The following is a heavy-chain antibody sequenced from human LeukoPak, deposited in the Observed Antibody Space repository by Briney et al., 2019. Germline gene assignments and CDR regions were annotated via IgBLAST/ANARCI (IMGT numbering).Heavy chain of an antibody. V-gene: IGHV1-2*06. Sequence: ASVKVSCKASGYTLTDYYMHWVRQAPGQGLEWMGRINPNSGGTNYAQKFQGRVTMTRDTSISTVYMELSRLRSDDTAVYYCARVGYYESSGYYEYWGQETLVTVSS. D-gene: IGHD3-22*01. CDR2: INPNSGGT. CDR3: ARVGYYESSGYYEY. CDR1: GYTLTDYY. J-gene: IGHJ4*02.